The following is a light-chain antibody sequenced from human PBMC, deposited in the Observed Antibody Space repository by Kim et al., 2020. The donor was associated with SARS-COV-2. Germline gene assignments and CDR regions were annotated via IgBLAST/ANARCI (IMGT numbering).Light chain of an antibody. CDR2: EDS. J-gene: IGLJ7*01. V-gene: IGLV6-57*03. CDR1: SGRIATNS. CDR3: QSYDADNAV. Sequence: GDTVSISCTRSSGRIATNSVKWYLQRPGSAPTTVIFEDSERPSGVPGRFSGSIDSSSNSASLTISGLKPEDEADYYCQSYDADNAVFGGGTQLTVL.